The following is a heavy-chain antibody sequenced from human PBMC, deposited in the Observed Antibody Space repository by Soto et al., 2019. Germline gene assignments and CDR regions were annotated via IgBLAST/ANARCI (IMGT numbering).Heavy chain of an antibody. V-gene: IGHV3-7*02. CDR2: IKQDENGK. Sequence: EVHLEESGGGLVQPGGSLRLSCETSGFTFSSRWMTWVRQVPGKGLEWVANIKQDENGKDNVDSVKGRFTISRDNAKNSLYLQMNSLRAEDTAVYYCATHDGPAAAGLVLDFWGQGTLVTVSS. D-gene: IGHD6-13*01. CDR1: GFTFSSRW. CDR3: ATHDGPAAAGLVLDF. J-gene: IGHJ4*02.